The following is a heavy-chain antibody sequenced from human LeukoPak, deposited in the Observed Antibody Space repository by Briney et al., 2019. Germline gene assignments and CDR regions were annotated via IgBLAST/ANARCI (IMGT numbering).Heavy chain of an antibody. CDR3: TTDLGTYYHGSQRLIPIDY. CDR2: IKSKTDGETT. CDR1: GFTFTNAW. V-gene: IGHV3-15*01. Sequence: PGGSLRLSCADSGFTFTNAWMSWVRQAPGKGLEWIGRIKSKTDGETTNYAEPVRGRFTISRDDSKSAVYLQMNSLKIEGTAVYYCTTDLGTYYHGSQRLIPIDYWGQGTLVTVSS. D-gene: IGHD3-10*01. J-gene: IGHJ4*02.